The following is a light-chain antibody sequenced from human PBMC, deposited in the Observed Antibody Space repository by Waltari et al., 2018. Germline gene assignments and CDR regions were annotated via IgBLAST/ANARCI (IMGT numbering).Light chain of an antibody. CDR2: GAS. J-gene: IGKJ1*01. Sequence: EIVMTQSPATLSVSPGERATLSCRASQSVSSNLAWYQQKPGQSPRLLIYGASTRATGIAARFSGSGSGTEFTLTISSLQSEDFALYYYQQYNDWPRTFGQGTKVEI. V-gene: IGKV3-15*01. CDR1: QSVSSN. CDR3: QQYNDWPRT.